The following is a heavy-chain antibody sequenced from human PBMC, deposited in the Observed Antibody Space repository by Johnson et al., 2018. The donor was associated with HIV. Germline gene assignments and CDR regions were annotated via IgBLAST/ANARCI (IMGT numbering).Heavy chain of an antibody. D-gene: IGHD5-12*01. J-gene: IGHJ3*01. CDR2: ISWNSGSI. CDR3: ASGDDDGF. Sequence: EVQLVESGGGLVQPGRSLRLSCAASGFSFDDYAMHWVRQVPGKGLEWVSGISWNSGSIGYADSVKGRFTISRDNSKNTLYLQMNSLRAEDTAVYFCASGDDDGFWGQGTKVTVSS. CDR1: GFSFDDYA. V-gene: IGHV3-9*01.